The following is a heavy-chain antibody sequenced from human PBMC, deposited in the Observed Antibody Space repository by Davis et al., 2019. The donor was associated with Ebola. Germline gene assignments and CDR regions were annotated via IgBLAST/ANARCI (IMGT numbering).Heavy chain of an antibody. CDR2: ISGGGGST. CDR3: AKDKNYDFWSGYPHDAFDI. CDR1: GFTFSSYA. J-gene: IGHJ3*02. V-gene: IGHV3-23*01. Sequence: GESLKISCAASGFTFSSYAMSWVRQAPGKGLEWVSAISGGGGSTYYADSVKRRFTISRDNSKNTLYLQMNSLRAEDTAIYYCAKDKNYDFWSGYPHDAFDIWGQGTMVTVSS. D-gene: IGHD3-3*01.